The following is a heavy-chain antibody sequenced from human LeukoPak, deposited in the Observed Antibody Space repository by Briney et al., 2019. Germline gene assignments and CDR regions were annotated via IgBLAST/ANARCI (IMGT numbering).Heavy chain of an antibody. CDR2: ISDTSDI. Sequence: PGRSLRLSCAASGFTFSNYGMHWVRQAPGKGLEWVASISDTSDISYVDPVKGRFTVSRDNAKNSVFLQMNSLRVDDTGVYFCARDRGARGRGLAWGQGTLVSVSS. CDR3: ARDRGARGRGLA. V-gene: IGHV3-21*06. D-gene: IGHD3-10*01. J-gene: IGHJ4*02. CDR1: GFTFSNYG.